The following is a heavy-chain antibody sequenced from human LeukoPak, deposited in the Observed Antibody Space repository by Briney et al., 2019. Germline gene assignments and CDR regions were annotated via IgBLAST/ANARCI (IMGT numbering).Heavy chain of an antibody. V-gene: IGHV1-2*02. CDR3: ARDYYDCVWALDY. Sequence: GASVTVSCKASGYTFTGYYMHWVRQAPGQGLEWMGWINPNSGGTNYAQKFQGRVAMTRDTSISTAYMELSRLRSDDTAVYYCARDYYDCVWALDYWGQGTLVTVSS. D-gene: IGHD3-16*01. CDR2: INPNSGGT. J-gene: IGHJ4*02. CDR1: GYTFTGYY.